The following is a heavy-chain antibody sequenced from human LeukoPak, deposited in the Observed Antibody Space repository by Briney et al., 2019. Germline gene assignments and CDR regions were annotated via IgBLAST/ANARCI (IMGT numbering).Heavy chain of an antibody. CDR2: ISGSGGST. D-gene: IGHD3-3*01. Sequence: GGSLRLSCAASGFTFSSYAMSWVRQAPGKGLEWVSAISGSGGSTYYADSVKGRFTISRDDSQNSLFLQLNSLNTEDTAVYYCVRVVTTGSGWYHFDKWGLGTLVTVSS. V-gene: IGHV3-23*01. J-gene: IGHJ4*02. CDR1: GFTFSSYA. CDR3: VRVVTTGSGWYHFDK.